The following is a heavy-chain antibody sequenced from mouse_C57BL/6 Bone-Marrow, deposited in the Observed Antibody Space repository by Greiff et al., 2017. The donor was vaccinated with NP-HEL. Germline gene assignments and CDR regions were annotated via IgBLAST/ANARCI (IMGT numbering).Heavy chain of an antibody. D-gene: IGHD2-4*01. CDR2: ISYDGSN. J-gene: IGHJ3*01. V-gene: IGHV3-6*01. CDR3: ATYDYDAWFAY. CDR1: GYSITSGYY. Sequence: DVHLVESGPGLVKPSQSLSLTCSVTGYSITSGYYWNWIRQFPGNKLEWMGYISYDGSNNYNPSLKNRISITRDTSKNQFFLKLNSVTTEDTATYYCATYDYDAWFAYWGQGTLVTVSA.